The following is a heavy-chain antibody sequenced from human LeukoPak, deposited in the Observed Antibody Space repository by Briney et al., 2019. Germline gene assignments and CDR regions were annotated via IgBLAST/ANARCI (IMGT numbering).Heavy chain of an antibody. CDR2: IYYSGTT. CDR1: GGSVSSNSKD. J-gene: IGHJ4*02. CDR3: ARLQTSASFHY. D-gene: IGHD2-15*01. Sequence: SETLSLTCTASGGSVSSNSKDSDWIRQPPGKGLEWIGTIYYSGTTYYNPSLKSRVTISVDTSENQFSLKLSYVPAKDTGLFYLARLQTSASFHYWGQGILVTVSS. V-gene: IGHV4-39*01.